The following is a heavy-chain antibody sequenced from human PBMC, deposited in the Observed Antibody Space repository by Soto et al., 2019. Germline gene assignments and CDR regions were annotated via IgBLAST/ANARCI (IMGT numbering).Heavy chain of an antibody. D-gene: IGHD4-17*01. CDR2: IEWDDDK. Sequence: SGPTLVNPTQTLTLTCTFSGFSLSTPGMRVSWIRQPPGKALEWLARIEWDDDKFYSTSLETRLTISKDTSKNQVVLTMTNMDPVDTATYYCARSHTGYYGMDVWGQGTTVTVSS. CDR1: GFSLSTPGMR. CDR3: ARSHTGYYGMDV. J-gene: IGHJ6*02. V-gene: IGHV2-70*04.